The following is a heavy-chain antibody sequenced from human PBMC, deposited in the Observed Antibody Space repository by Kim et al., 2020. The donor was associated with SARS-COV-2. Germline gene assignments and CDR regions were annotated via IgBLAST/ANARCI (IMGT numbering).Heavy chain of an antibody. J-gene: IGHJ6*02. D-gene: IGHD1-26*01. CDR3: AREGTIVGAIGYYGMDV. CDR1: GGSFSGYY. CDR2: INHSGST. Sequence: SETLSLTCAVYGGSFSGYYWSWIRQPPGKGLEWIGEINHSGSTNYNPSLKSRVTISVDTSKNQFSLKLSSVTAADTAVYYCAREGTIVGAIGYYGMDVWGQGTTVTVSS. V-gene: IGHV4-34*01.